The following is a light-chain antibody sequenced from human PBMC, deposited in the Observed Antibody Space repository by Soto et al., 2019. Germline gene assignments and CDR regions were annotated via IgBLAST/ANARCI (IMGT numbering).Light chain of an antibody. CDR3: MQPLHTPWT. Sequence: DIVLTQSPLSLPVSPGEPASISCRSSQRLLNRNGYNYLDWFVQKPGQSPQLLIYMTSNRSRGVPDRFSGSGSGTDFTLKISRVEAEDVGVYYCMQPLHTPWTFGQGTKVEI. CDR1: QRLLNRNGYNY. V-gene: IGKV2-28*01. CDR2: MTS. J-gene: IGKJ1*01.